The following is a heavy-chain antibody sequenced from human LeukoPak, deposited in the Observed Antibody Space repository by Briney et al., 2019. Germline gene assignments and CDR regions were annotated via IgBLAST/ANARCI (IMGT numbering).Heavy chain of an antibody. D-gene: IGHD6-19*01. Sequence: SETLSLTCTVSGGSISSYYWSWIRQPPGKGLEWIGYIYYSGSTNYNPSLKSRVTISVDTSKNQFSLMLNSVTAADTAVYYCARGGGYSSGWGYWGQGTLVTVSS. V-gene: IGHV4-59*01. CDR3: ARGGGYSSGWGY. J-gene: IGHJ4*02. CDR2: IYYSGST. CDR1: GGSISSYY.